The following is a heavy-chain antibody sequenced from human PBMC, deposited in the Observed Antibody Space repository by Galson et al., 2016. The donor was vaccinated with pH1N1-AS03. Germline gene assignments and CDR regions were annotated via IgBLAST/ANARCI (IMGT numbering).Heavy chain of an antibody. CDR1: GASVSHYASY. Sequence: ETLSLTCSVSGASVSHYASYWGWIRQAPGKGLEWIATVSARGTTYHNPSLDSRLTISLDTSKNHFSLTLTSVTAADTAIYYCARGTREGKSDFDYWGQGTLVTVSS. CDR2: VSARGTT. D-gene: IGHD1-26*01. V-gene: IGHV4-39*07. J-gene: IGHJ4*02. CDR3: ARGTREGKSDFDY.